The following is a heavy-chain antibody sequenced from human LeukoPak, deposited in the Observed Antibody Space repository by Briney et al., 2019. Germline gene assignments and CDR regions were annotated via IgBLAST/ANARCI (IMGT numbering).Heavy chain of an antibody. J-gene: IGHJ3*02. CDR3: TRDWRNMAFDM. CDR2: IISDGGRI. Sequence: GGSLRLSCAASGFTLSSYWMHWVRQAPGQGLVWVSRIISDGGRISYADSVKGRFSISRDNAKNTLYLQMNSLRAEDTAVYYCTRDWRNMAFDMWGQGTMVTVSS. D-gene: IGHD1-14*01. CDR1: GFTLSSYW. V-gene: IGHV3-74*01.